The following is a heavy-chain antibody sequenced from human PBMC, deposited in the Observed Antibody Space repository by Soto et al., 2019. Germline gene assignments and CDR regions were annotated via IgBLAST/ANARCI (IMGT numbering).Heavy chain of an antibody. D-gene: IGHD3-9*01. V-gene: IGHV1-18*01. Sequence: QVQLVQSGAEVKKPGASVKVSCKASGYTFTSYGISWVRQAPGQGLEWMGWISAYNGNTNYAQKLQGRVTMTTDTATSTAYMELRSLRSDDTAVYYCARDHYDILTGYYTFDYWGQGTLVTVSS. J-gene: IGHJ4*02. CDR1: GYTFTSYG. CDR2: ISAYNGNT. CDR3: ARDHYDILTGYYTFDY.